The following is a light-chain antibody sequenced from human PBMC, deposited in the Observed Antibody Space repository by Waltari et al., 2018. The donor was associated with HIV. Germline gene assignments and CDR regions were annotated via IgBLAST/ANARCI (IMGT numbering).Light chain of an antibody. V-gene: IGLV1-44*01. Sequence: QSVLTQPPSASGTPAQRVTLPCSGTSTNSGINPVNWYQQFPGTAPNLRIYSNNPRPSGVPDRFSGSKSGTSASLAISGLQSEDEADYYCAAWDDSLNGLVFGTGTKVTVL. J-gene: IGLJ1*01. CDR1: STNSGINP. CDR2: SNN. CDR3: AAWDDSLNGLV.